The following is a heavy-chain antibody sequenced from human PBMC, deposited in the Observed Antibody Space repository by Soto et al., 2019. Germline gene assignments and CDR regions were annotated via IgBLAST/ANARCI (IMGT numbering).Heavy chain of an antibody. J-gene: IGHJ4*02. Sequence: PSETLSLTCTVSGDSISSYYWSWVRQPPGKGLEWIGYIYYSGSTNYNPSLKSRVTISVGRSKNQFSLKLSSVTAADTAVYYCARSNGDYGDYWSQGTQVTVSS. CDR2: IYYSGST. D-gene: IGHD4-17*01. V-gene: IGHV4-59*01. CDR1: GDSISSYY. CDR3: ARSNGDYGDY.